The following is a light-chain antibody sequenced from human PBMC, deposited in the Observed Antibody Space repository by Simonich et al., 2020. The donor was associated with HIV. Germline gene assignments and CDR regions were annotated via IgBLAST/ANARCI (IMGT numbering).Light chain of an antibody. CDR2: EVS. Sequence: QSALTQPPSVSGSPGQSGTISCTGTSSNIGSYNRVSWYPQPPGTAPQLIIYEVSNRPSGVPDRFAGSKSGNTASLTISGLQAEDEADYYCCSYAGSSTLVFGGGTKLTVL. CDR3: CSYAGSSTLV. CDR1: SSNIGSYNR. J-gene: IGLJ2*01. V-gene: IGLV2-18*02.